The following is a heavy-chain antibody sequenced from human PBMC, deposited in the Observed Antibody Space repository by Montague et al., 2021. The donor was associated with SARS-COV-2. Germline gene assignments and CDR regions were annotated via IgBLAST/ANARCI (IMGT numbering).Heavy chain of an antibody. CDR2: IYYSGRT. Sequence: IYYSGRTFLNPSLKIRVTISVDTSTNQFSLKVTSVTAADTAVYYCAREWGRGGDRYWYFDLWGRGTLVTVSS. J-gene: IGHJ2*01. V-gene: IGHV4-31*02. CDR3: AREWGRGGDRYWYFDL. D-gene: IGHD2-21*02.